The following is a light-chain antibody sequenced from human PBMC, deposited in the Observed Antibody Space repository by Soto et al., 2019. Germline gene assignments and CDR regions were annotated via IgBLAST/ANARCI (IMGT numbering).Light chain of an antibody. CDR1: QSISSW. J-gene: IGKJ2*01. CDR2: KAS. Sequence: DIQMTQSPSTLSASVGDRVTITCRASQSISSWLAWYQQKPGKAPKLLIYKASSLESWVPSRFSGSGSGTAFTLTISSLQPDDFATYYFQQYNSLHTFGQGTKLEIK. V-gene: IGKV1-5*03. CDR3: QQYNSLHT.